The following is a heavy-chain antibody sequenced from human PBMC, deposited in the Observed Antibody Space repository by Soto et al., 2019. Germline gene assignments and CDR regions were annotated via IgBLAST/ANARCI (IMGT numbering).Heavy chain of an antibody. CDR3: AREAHYYDSSGYYY. Sequence: SETLSLTCTVSGGSISSGDYYWSWIRQPPGKGLEWIGYIYYSGSTYYNPSLKSRVTISVDTSKNQFSLKLSSVTAADTAVYYCAREAHYYDSSGYYYWGQGTQVTVSS. V-gene: IGHV4-30-4*01. D-gene: IGHD3-22*01. J-gene: IGHJ4*02. CDR1: GGSISSGDYY. CDR2: IYYSGST.